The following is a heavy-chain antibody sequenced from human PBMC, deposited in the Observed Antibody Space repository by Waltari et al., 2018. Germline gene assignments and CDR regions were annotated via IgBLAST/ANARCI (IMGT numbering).Heavy chain of an antibody. CDR2: IKQDGSAK. CDR3: ARAVDVADY. J-gene: IGHJ4*02. D-gene: IGHD5-12*01. V-gene: IGHV3-7*01. Sequence: EIQVVESGGGLVQPGGSLRLSCAASGCTFSSSWMSWVRQAPGKGLEWVANIKQDGSAKFYLDSVKGRFTISRDNAKNTLYLQMNSLRAEDTALYYCARAVDVADYWGQGTLVTVSS. CDR1: GCTFSSSW.